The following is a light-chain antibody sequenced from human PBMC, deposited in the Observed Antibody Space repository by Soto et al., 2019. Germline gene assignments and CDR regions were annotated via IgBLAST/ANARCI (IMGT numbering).Light chain of an antibody. CDR2: DAS. V-gene: IGKV3-20*01. Sequence: LVLPQYPGTLSLSTGERATLSCRASQTVRNNYLAWYQQKPGQAPRLRIYDASSRATGIPDRFSGGGSGTDFTLTLSILEPEDFAVYYSPQFSIYPLTSAGGTKADIK. J-gene: IGKJ4*01. CDR3: PQFSIYPLT. CDR1: QTVRNNY.